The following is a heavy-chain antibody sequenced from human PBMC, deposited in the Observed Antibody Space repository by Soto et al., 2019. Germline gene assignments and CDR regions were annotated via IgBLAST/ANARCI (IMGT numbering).Heavy chain of an antibody. Sequence: QVQLQESGPGLVKPSETLSLTCGVSGGSISNNYWSWIRQPPGKGLEWIGYISHSGGTNYHPSLRSRVTISVNTSKKQVSLKLTCVTAADTAGYYCARGGTYSRLIIGDWFDPWGQGTLVTVAS. V-gene: IGHV4-59*12. J-gene: IGHJ5*02. CDR1: GGSISNNY. D-gene: IGHD6-13*01. CDR3: ARGGTYSRLIIGDWFDP. CDR2: ISHSGGT.